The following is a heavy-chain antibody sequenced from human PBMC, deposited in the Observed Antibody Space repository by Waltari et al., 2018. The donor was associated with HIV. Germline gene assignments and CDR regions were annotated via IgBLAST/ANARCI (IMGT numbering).Heavy chain of an antibody. CDR1: GFTFTNYA. J-gene: IGHJ4*02. V-gene: IGHV3-23*01. Sequence: EVQLLKSGGGLVQPGGSLSLSCAASGFTFTNYAMTWVRQAPGKVLEWVSSISGSGDNTYYADSVKGRFTISRDNSKNTLSLQMNSLRAEDTAFYYCAKTRGYCSGGSCYGDYWGQGALVTVSS. CDR2: ISGSGDNT. D-gene: IGHD2-15*01. CDR3: AKTRGYCSGGSCYGDY.